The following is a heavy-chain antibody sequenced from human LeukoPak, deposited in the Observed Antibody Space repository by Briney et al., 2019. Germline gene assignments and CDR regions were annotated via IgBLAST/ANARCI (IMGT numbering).Heavy chain of an antibody. Sequence: PGGSLRLSCVASGFTFSDHSMMWVRQAPGKGLEWVANIKKDGSEKYYVDSVKGRFTISRDNAKNSLYLQMNSLRADDTAVYHCARQETSSYNGAFDIWGQGTMVTVSS. CDR2: IKKDGSEK. CDR3: ARQETSSYNGAFDI. CDR1: GFTFSDHS. D-gene: IGHD1-26*01. J-gene: IGHJ3*02. V-gene: IGHV3-7*01.